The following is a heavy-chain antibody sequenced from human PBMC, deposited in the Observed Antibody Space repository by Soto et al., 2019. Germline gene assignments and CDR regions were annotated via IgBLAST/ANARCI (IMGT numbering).Heavy chain of an antibody. V-gene: IGHV4-30-2*01. CDR2: SYHTGTT. D-gene: IGHD3-3*01. CDR3: ARLDEVLRFLVDT. J-gene: IGHJ5*02. CDR1: GDSVSTNRYS. Sequence: QLKLQEAGSGLVKPSETLSLTCGVSGDSVSTNRYSWGWIRQPPGKGLEWIGYSYHTGTTYYNPSLKTRVPIYVDRSKNNFSLNLTSVTAADTALYYCARLDEVLRFLVDTWGQGTLVTVSS.